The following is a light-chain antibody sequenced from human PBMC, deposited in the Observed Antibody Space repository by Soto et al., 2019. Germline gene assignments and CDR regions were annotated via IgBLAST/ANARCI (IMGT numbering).Light chain of an antibody. CDR3: QQYGSSSWT. J-gene: IGKJ1*01. CDR1: QSISSSY. Sequence: EIVLTQSPGTLSLSPGERATLSCRASQSISSSYLVWYQQKLGQAPRLLIYGSSNRVTGIPDRFSGSGSGTDFTLTISRLEPEDFAVYYCQQYGSSSWTFGQGTKVEIK. V-gene: IGKV3-20*01. CDR2: GSS.